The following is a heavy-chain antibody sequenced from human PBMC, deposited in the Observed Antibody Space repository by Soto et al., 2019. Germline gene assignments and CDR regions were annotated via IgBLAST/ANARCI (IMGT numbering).Heavy chain of an antibody. Sequence: QLLLQESGPGLVKPSETLSLTCTVSGGSILDSTYYWAWIRQSPGKGLEWIGTIFYSGGTFYTPSLKSRVTTSGDTSNNQFSLKLSSVTAADTAVYYGARQASGEYCGWCDPWGQGALVTVSS. CDR1: GGSILDSTYY. CDR2: IFYSGGT. D-gene: IGHD3-22*01. J-gene: IGHJ5*02. V-gene: IGHV4-39*01. CDR3: ARQASGEYCGWCDP.